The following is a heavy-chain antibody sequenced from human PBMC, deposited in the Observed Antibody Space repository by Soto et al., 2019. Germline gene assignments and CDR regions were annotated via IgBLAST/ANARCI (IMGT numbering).Heavy chain of an antibody. CDR1: GGSISSSSYY. CDR3: ARRSIAVAGYYFDY. Sequence: SETLSLTCTVSGGSISSSSYYWGWIRQPPGKGLEWIGSIYYSGSTYYNPSLKSRATISVDTSKNQFSLKLSSATAADTAVYYCARRSIAVAGYYFDYWGQGTLVTVSS. CDR2: IYYSGST. V-gene: IGHV4-39*01. D-gene: IGHD6-19*01. J-gene: IGHJ4*02.